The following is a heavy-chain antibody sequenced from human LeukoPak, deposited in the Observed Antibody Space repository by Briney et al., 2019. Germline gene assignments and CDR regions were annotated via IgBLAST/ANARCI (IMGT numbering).Heavy chain of an antibody. D-gene: IGHD1-26*01. CDR2: ISHSGST. CDR1: GGSFSGYF. Sequence: SETLSLTCAVYGGSFSGYFWSYIRQPPRKGLEWLGEISHSGSTNYSPSLKSRVTISVDTSKNQFSLKLSSVTAADRAVYYCARALHGGSYFLDYWGQGTLVTVSS. V-gene: IGHV4-34*01. J-gene: IGHJ4*02. CDR3: ARALHGGSYFLDY.